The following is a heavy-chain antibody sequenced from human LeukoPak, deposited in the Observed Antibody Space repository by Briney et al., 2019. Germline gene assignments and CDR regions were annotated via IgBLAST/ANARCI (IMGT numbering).Heavy chain of an antibody. D-gene: IGHD4-11*01. CDR1: GFTFSNYA. Sequence: SGGSLRLSCAASGFTFSNYAMGWVRQAPGKGLEWVANIKQDGSEKYYVDSVKGRFTISRDNAKNSLYLQMNSLRVEDTAVYYCAREGYSKVGFDYWGQGTLVTVSS. CDR2: IKQDGSEK. J-gene: IGHJ4*02. V-gene: IGHV3-7*04. CDR3: AREGYSKVGFDY.